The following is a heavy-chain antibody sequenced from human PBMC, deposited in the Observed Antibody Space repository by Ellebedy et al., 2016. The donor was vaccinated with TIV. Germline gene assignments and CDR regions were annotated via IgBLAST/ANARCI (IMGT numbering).Heavy chain of an antibody. Sequence: SETLSLTCTVSGGSFSSYYWSWIRQPPGKGLEWIGEMNHSGSTNYNPSLKSRVTISVDTSKNQFSLKLGSVTAADTAVYYCARGLWRYYDGSGSTNFDYWGQGTLVTVSS. V-gene: IGHV4-34*01. CDR1: GGSFSSYY. D-gene: IGHD3-10*01. J-gene: IGHJ4*02. CDR2: MNHSGST. CDR3: ARGLWRYYDGSGSTNFDY.